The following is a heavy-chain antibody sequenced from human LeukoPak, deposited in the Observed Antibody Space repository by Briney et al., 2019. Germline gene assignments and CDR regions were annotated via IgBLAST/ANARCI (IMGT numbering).Heavy chain of an antibody. J-gene: IGHJ4*02. Sequence: ASVKVSCKVSGYTFTSYDINWVRQATGQGLEWMGWMNPNSGNTGYAQKFQGRVTITRNTSISTAYMELSSLRSEDTAVYYCARGLSPWYSSSGGSLDYWGQGTLVTVSS. CDR2: MNPNSGNT. CDR3: ARGLSPWYSSSGGSLDY. CDR1: GYTFTSYD. V-gene: IGHV1-8*03. D-gene: IGHD6-6*01.